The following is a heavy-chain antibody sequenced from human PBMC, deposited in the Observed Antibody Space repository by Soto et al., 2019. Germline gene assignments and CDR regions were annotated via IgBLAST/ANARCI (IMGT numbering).Heavy chain of an antibody. J-gene: IGHJ5*02. CDR1: QFTFSRYW. CDR2: INSDGSRT. V-gene: IGHV3-74*03. D-gene: IGHD1-26*01. Sequence: EVQLVESGGGLVQPGGSLRLSCAASQFTFSRYWMHWVRQAPGKGLMWVSRINSDGSRTTYADSVKGRFTISRDNAKNTLFLQMNSLRAEDLAVYYCVRVATGSYDWFDPWGQGTLVTVSS. CDR3: VRVATGSYDWFDP.